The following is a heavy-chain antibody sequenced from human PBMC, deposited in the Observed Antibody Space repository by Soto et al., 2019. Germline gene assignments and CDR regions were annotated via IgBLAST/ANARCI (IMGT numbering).Heavy chain of an antibody. J-gene: IGHJ4*02. CDR2: INAVNGKT. D-gene: IGHD6-13*01. CDR1: GGTFSSYA. CDR3: ARESFPGYSSSWYFDY. V-gene: IGHV1-69*10. Sequence: GASVKVSCKASGGTFSSYAISWVRQAPGQRLEWMGGINAVNGKTNYAQKFQGRVTITRDTSASTAYMELSSLRSEDTAVYYCARESFPGYSSSWYFDYWGQGTLVTVSS.